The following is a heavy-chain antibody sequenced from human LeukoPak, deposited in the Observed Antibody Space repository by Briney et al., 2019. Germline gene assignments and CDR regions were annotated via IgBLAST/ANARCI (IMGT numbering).Heavy chain of an antibody. J-gene: IGHJ4*02. CDR3: ARVAAGGKGFDY. V-gene: IGHV3-13*01. Sequence: GGSLRLSCAASGFTFSTYDIHWVRQATGKGLDWVLAIDTTGYTYYAGSVKGRFTISRENAKNSLYLQMNSLRAGDTAVYYCARVAAGGKGFDYWGQGILVTVSS. D-gene: IGHD6-13*01. CDR2: IDTTGYT. CDR1: GFTFSTYD.